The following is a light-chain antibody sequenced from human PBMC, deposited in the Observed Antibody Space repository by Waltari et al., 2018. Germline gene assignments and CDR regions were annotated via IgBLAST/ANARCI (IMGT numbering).Light chain of an antibody. CDR2: YDS. J-gene: IGLJ2*01. V-gene: IGLV3-1*01. Sequence: SYELTQPPSVSVSPGQTASITCSGDNLGNQYASWYQQKPGQSPVLVIYYDSKWPSGIPERFSGSNSGNTATLTISGTQAMDEADYYCQAWDTTTVVFGGGTKVTVL. CDR3: QAWDTTTVV. CDR1: NLGNQY.